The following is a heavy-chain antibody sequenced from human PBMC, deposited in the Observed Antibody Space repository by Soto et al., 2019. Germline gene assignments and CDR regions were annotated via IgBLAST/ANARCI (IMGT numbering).Heavy chain of an antibody. D-gene: IGHD6-6*01. J-gene: IGHJ4*02. CDR2: IYYSGST. Sequence: SETLSLTCTVSGGSISSYYWSWIRQPPGKGLEWIGYIYYSGSTNYNPSLKGRFTISRDNAKNSLYLQMNSLRAEDTAVYYCARDGGTDRQAYEFDYWGQGTLVTVSS. CDR1: GGSISSYY. CDR3: ARDGGTDRQAYEFDY. V-gene: IGHV4-59*12.